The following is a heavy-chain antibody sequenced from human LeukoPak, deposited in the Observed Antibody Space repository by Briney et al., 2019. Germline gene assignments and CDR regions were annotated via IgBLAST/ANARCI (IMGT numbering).Heavy chain of an antibody. CDR3: ARGASAGYCSAPVDY. Sequence: SETLSLTCTLPGGSSSSYYSSWLRQPPGKGLEWIGYIYYIGTTNYNPSLKSRVSISVDTSKNQFSLKLSSVTAAGTAVYYCARGASAGYCSAPVDYWGQGTVVTVSS. D-gene: IGHD6-19*01. CDR2: IYYIGTT. CDR1: GGSSSSYY. J-gene: IGHJ4*02. V-gene: IGHV4-59*01.